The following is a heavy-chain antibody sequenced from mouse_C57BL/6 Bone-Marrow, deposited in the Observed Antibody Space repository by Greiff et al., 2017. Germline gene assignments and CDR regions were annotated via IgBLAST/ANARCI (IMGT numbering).Heavy chain of an antibody. Sequence: DVKLVESGGGLVQSGRSLRLSCATSGFTFRDFYMEWVRQAPGKGLEWIAASRNKANDYTTEYSASVKGRFIVSRDTSQSILYLQMNALRAEDTAIYYCARDAGTGAWFAYWGQGTLVTVSA. CDR3: ARDAGTGAWFAY. J-gene: IGHJ3*01. CDR1: GFTFRDFY. CDR2: SRNKANDYTT. V-gene: IGHV7-1*01. D-gene: IGHD4-1*01.